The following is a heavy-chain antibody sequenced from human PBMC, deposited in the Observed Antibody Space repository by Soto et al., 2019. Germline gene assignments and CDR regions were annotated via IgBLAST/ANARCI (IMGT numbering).Heavy chain of an antibody. CDR1: GYTFTSYG. Sequence: QVQLVQSGAEVKKPGASVKVSCKASGYTFTSYGISWVRQAPGQGLEWMGWISAYNGNTNYAQKLQGRVTMTTDTSTSXXYXEXXGLRSDDTAGDYCARDGVEITVVRGVRHYYCGMDVWGQGTTVTGSS. J-gene: IGHJ6*02. V-gene: IGHV1-18*01. D-gene: IGHD3-10*01. CDR2: ISAYNGNT. CDR3: ARDGVEITVVRGVRHYYCGMDV.